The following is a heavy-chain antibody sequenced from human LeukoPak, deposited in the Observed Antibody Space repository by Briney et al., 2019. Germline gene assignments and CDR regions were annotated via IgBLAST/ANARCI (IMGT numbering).Heavy chain of an antibody. CDR1: GGPISSYY. CDR2: IYYSGST. Sequence: PSETLSLTCTVSGGPISSYYWSWIRQPPGKGLEWIGYIYYSGSTNYNPSLKSRVTISVDTSKNQFSLKLSSVTAADTAVYYCARGGVTTSWFDPWGQGTLVTVSS. D-gene: IGHD4-17*01. J-gene: IGHJ5*02. CDR3: ARGGVTTSWFDP. V-gene: IGHV4-59*01.